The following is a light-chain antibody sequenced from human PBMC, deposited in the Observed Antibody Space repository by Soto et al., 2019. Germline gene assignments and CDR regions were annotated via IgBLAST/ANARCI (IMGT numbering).Light chain of an antibody. J-gene: IGLJ1*01. CDR3: SSYAGSNNLV. CDR2: EVS. V-gene: IGLV2-8*01. Sequence: QSALTQPPSASGSPGQSVTISYTGTSGDVGGYNYVSWYQQHPGKAPKLMIYEVSKRPSGVPDRFSGSKSGNTASLTVSGLKTEDEADYYCSSYAGSNNLVFGTGTKLTVL. CDR1: SGDVGGYNY.